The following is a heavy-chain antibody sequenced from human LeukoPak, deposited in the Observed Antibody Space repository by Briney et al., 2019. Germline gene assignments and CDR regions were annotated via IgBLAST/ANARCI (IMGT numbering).Heavy chain of an antibody. CDR2: IYYSGST. CDR3: ASITIFGVVNYDY. J-gene: IGHJ4*02. D-gene: IGHD3-3*01. Sequence: PSETLSLTCTVSGGSISSGDYYWSWIRQPPGKGLEWIGYIYYSGSTYYNPSLKSRVTISVDTSKNQFSLKLSSVTAADTAVYYCASITIFGVVNYDYWGQGTLVTASS. V-gene: IGHV4-30-4*01. CDR1: GGSISSGDYY.